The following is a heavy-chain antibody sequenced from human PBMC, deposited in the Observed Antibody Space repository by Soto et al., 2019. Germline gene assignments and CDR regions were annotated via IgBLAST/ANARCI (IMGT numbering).Heavy chain of an antibody. D-gene: IGHD3-3*01. CDR1: GYTFTNYG. CDR2: ISAYNGDT. CDR3: ARGVAEDFWKSYSPLYYYGLDV. V-gene: IGHV1-18*04. J-gene: IGHJ6*02. Sequence: ASVKVSCKASGYTFTNYGINWVRQAPGQGLQWMGWISAYNGDTNYVQRFQGRVLMTTDKSTNTAYMELRSLRSDDTAVYYCARGVAEDFWKSYSPLYYYGLDVWGHGTTVHVSS.